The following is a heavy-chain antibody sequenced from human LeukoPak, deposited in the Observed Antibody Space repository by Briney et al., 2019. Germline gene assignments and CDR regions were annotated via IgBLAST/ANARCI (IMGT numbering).Heavy chain of an antibody. Sequence: SETLSLTCGVSGYSISSGYYWAWIRQPPGKGLEWIGNIYYSGSTYYNPSLKSRVTISVDTSKNQSSLKLSSVTAADTAVYYCARRYSNYFFDYWGQGTLVTVSS. CDR2: IYYSGST. CDR3: ARRYSNYFFDY. D-gene: IGHD4-11*01. V-gene: IGHV4-38-2*01. CDR1: GYSISSGYY. J-gene: IGHJ4*02.